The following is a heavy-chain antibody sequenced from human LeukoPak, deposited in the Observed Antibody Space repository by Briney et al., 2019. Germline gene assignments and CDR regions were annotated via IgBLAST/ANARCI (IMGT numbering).Heavy chain of an antibody. CDR3: ARSGYSGYLPHY. Sequence: SETLSLTCAVYGGSFSGYYWSWIRQPPGKGLEWIGEINHSGSTNYNPSRKSRVTISVDTSKNQFSLKRSSVTAADTAVYYCARSGYSGYLPHYWGQGTQVTVSS. CDR2: INHSGST. D-gene: IGHD5-12*01. CDR1: GGSFSGYY. V-gene: IGHV4-34*01. J-gene: IGHJ4*02.